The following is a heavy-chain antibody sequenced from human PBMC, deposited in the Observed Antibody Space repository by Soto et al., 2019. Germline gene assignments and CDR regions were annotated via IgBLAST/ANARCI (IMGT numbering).Heavy chain of an antibody. CDR1: GFTFSSYA. D-gene: IGHD4-17*01. V-gene: IGHV3-23*01. J-gene: IGHJ3*02. CDR3: AKGGILYDDYQQAFDI. Sequence: VGSLRLSCAASGFTFSSYAMSWVRQAPGKGLEWVSAISASGGSTHYADSVKGRFTISRDNSKNTLYLQMNSLRAEDTAVYYCAKGGILYDDYQQAFDIWGQGTMVTVSS. CDR2: ISASGGST.